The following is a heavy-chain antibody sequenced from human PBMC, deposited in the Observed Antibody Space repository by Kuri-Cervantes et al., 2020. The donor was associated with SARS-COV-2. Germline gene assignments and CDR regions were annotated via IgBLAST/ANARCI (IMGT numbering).Heavy chain of an antibody. V-gene: IGHV3-66*01. Sequence: GESLKISCAASGFTVSSNYMTWVRQAPGKGPEWVSIIYSDGSTFYADSVKGRFTISSDNSKNMLHLQMNSLRAEDTAVYYCVRWGGLGGRGTYYYFYAMDVWGQGTTVTVSS. CDR1: GFTVSSNY. CDR3: VRWGGLGGRGTYYYFYAMDV. D-gene: IGHD3-16*01. CDR2: IYSDGST. J-gene: IGHJ6*02.